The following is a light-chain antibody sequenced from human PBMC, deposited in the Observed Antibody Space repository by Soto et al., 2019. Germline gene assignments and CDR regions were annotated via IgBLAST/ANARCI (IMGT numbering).Light chain of an antibody. CDR2: RNN. Sequence: QSVLTQPPSASGTPGQRVTISCSGSSSNIGSNYVYWYQQLPGTAPKLLIYRNNQRPSGVPDRFSGSKSGTSASLAISGLRSEHEADSYCAAWDDSLSGYVSGNGTKVTVL. J-gene: IGLJ1*01. V-gene: IGLV1-47*01. CDR3: AAWDDSLSGYV. CDR1: SSNIGSNY.